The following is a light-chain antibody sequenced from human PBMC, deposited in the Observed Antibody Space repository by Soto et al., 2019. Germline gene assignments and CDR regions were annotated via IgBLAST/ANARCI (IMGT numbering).Light chain of an antibody. CDR1: QSISSY. V-gene: IGKV1-39*01. CDR2: TAS. CDR3: QQSYSASST. J-gene: IGKJ1*01. Sequence: DIQMTQSPSSLSASVGDRVTITCRASQSISSYLNWYQQKPGKAPRLLLYTASGLQSGVPSRFSGSGSGTDFTLTISSLQPEDFATYYCQQSYSASSTFGQGTKVEV.